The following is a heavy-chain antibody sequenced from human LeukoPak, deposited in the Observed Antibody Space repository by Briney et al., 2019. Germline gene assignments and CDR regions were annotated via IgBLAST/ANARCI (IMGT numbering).Heavy chain of an antibody. D-gene: IGHD5-18*01. CDR1: GGTFSSYA. CDR3: ARADTAMVTCDY. Sequence: ASVKVSCKASGGTFSSYAISWVRQAPGQGLEWMGGIIPIFGTPNYAQKFQGRVTITPDESTSTAYMELSSLRSEDTAVYYCARADTAMVTCDYWGQGTLVTVSS. V-gene: IGHV1-69*13. J-gene: IGHJ4*02. CDR2: IIPIFGTP.